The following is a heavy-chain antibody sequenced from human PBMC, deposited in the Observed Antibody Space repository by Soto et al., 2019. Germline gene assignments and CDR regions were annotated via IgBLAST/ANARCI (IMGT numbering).Heavy chain of an antibody. CDR2: IYYSGST. CDR3: ARGGIAAGAPPDY. Sequence: QVQLQESGPGLVKPSQTLSLTCTVSGGSISSVGYYWSWIRQHPGKVLEWIGYIYYSGSTYYHPSVKSRVTISVDTSKKQFSQKLSSVTAADTAVYYCARGGIAAGAPPDYWGQGTLVTVSS. V-gene: IGHV4-31*03. CDR1: GGSISSVGYY. D-gene: IGHD6-13*01. J-gene: IGHJ4*02.